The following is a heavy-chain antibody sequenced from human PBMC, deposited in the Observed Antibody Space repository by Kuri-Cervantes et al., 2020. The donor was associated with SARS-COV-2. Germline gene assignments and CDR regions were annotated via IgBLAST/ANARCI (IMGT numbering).Heavy chain of an antibody. CDR3: ARLGVGYYGSGSYYNQ. CDR1: GGTISSSSYY. D-gene: IGHD3-10*01. CDR2: INHSGST. Sequence: SESLSLTCTVSGGTISSSSYYWGWIRQPTGKGLVWIGEINHSGSTNYNPSLKSRVIITVDSNNNQFSLKMSPVTAAETAVYYWARLGVGYYGSGSYYNQWGQGTLVTVSS. J-gene: IGHJ4*02. V-gene: IGHV4-39*07.